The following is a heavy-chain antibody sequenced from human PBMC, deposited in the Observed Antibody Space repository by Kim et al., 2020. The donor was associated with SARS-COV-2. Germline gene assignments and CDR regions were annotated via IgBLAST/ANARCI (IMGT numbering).Heavy chain of an antibody. J-gene: IGHJ3*02. Sequence: SETLSLTCAVYGGSFSGYYWSWIRQPPGKGLEWIGEINHSGSTNYNPSLKSRVTISVDTSKNQFSLKLSSVTAADTAVYYCARVRAALPAGAFDIWGQGT. D-gene: IGHD6-6*01. V-gene: IGHV4-34*01. CDR2: INHSGST. CDR3: ARVRAALPAGAFDI. CDR1: GGSFSGYY.